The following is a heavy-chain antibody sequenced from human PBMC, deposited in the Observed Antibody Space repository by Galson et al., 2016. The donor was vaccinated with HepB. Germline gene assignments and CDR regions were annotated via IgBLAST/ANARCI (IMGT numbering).Heavy chain of an antibody. J-gene: IGHJ4*02. CDR3: AREKDSSSWYNFDY. V-gene: IGHV3-33*08. Sequence: SLRLSCAGSGFTFSTYSMNWVRQAPGKGLEWVAVIWYDGSNKYYADSGKGRFTISRDNSKNTLFLQMNSLRAEDTAEYYCAREKDSSSWYNFDYWGQGTLVTVSS. CDR2: IWYDGSNK. CDR1: GFTFSTYS. D-gene: IGHD6-13*01.